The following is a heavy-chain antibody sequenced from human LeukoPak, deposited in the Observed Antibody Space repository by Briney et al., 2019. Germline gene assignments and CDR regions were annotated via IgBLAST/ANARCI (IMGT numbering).Heavy chain of an antibody. V-gene: IGHV3-23*01. J-gene: IGHJ4*02. D-gene: IGHD3-16*01. Sequence: GGSLRLSCAATGFSFSSYAMSWVRQAPGKGLEWVSAISSGGDRTYYADSVTGRFTISRDNSKNMLFLQMSSLRAEDAAMYYCTREAIATGYAYDWGQGTLVTVFS. CDR2: ISSGGDRT. CDR1: GFSFSSYA. CDR3: TREAIATGYAYD.